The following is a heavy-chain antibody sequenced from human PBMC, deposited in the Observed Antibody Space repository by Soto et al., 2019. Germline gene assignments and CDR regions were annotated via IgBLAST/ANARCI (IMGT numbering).Heavy chain of an antibody. CDR1: GFTFSNYA. V-gene: IGHV3-23*01. CDR2: INIVGGNT. J-gene: IGHJ4*02. Sequence: VQLLESGGGLVQPGGSLRLSCAASGFTFSNYAMSWVRQAPGKALEWVSSINIVGGNTNYADSVRGRFTMSRDDSENTVFLQMNSLRAEDTAIYYCTKNYYFDSWGQGTLVTVSS. CDR3: TKNYYFDS.